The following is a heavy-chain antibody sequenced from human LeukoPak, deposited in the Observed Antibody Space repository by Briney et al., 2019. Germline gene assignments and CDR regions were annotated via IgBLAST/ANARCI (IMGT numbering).Heavy chain of an antibody. D-gene: IGHD6-19*01. CDR1: GFTVSSNY. V-gene: IGHV3-66*02. J-gene: IGHJ5*02. CDR2: IYSGGST. CDR3: ARDCAKQWLPPGWFDP. Sequence: PGGSLRLSRAASGFTVSSNYMSWVRQAPGKGLEWVSDIYSGGSTYYADSVKGRFTISRDNSKNTLYLQMNSLRAEDTAVYYCARDCAKQWLPPGWFDPWGQGTLVTVSS.